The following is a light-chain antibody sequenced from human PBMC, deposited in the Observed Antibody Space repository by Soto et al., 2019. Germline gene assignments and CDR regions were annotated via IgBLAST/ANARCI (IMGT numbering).Light chain of an antibody. V-gene: IGKV3-15*01. CDR3: QQYNNWPFT. Sequence: EIVMTQSPATLSLSPGERATLSCRAIQSVTSNLAWYQQKPGQAHRLLIYGPSTRAPGIPDRFSGSGSGTEFTLTISILQSEDFAVYCCQQYNNWPFTFGPGTKVDIK. CDR2: GPS. J-gene: IGKJ3*01. CDR1: QSVTSN.